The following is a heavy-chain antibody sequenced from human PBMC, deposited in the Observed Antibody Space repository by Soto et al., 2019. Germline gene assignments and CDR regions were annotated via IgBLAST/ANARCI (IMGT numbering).Heavy chain of an antibody. V-gene: IGHV3-48*02. D-gene: IGHD3-10*01. CDR1: GFTLSSYA. J-gene: IGHJ6*02. Sequence: PGGSLRLSCAASGFTLSSYAMNWVRQAPGKGLEWISYISSVSSTIFYADSVKGRFTISRDNAKNSLYLHMNSLRDEDTAVYYCARGYYYGSGRWYYYGMDVWGQGTTVTVSS. CDR2: ISSVSSTI. CDR3: ARGYYYGSGRWYYYGMDV.